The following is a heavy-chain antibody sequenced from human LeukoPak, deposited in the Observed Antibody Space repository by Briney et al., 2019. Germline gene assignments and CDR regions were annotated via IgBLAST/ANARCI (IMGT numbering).Heavy chain of an antibody. D-gene: IGHD3-3*01. V-gene: IGHV1-46*01. CDR2: INPSGGST. CDR3: ARAIWRQVAVIDAFDI. J-gene: IGHJ3*02. Sequence: GASVKVSCKASGYTFTSYYMHWVRQAPGQGLEWMGIINPSGGSTSYAQKFQGRVTMTRDTSTSTVYMELSSLRSEDTAVYYCARAIWRQVAVIDAFDIWGQGTMVTVSS. CDR1: GYTFTSYY.